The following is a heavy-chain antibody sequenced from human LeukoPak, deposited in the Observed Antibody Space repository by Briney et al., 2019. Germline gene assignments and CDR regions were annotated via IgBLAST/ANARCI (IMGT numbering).Heavy chain of an antibody. CDR3: ARVSPIAVAGSSYYYAMDV. J-gene: IGHJ6*02. CDR1: GGSISNYY. CDR2: IYSSGTT. Sequence: SETLSLTCNVSGGSISNYYWTWIRQPAGKGLEWIGRIYSSGTTTYNPSLKSRVAMSVDTSRNQFSLKLSSVTASDTAVYYCARVSPIAVAGSSYYYAMDVWGQGTTVTVSS. V-gene: IGHV4-4*07. D-gene: IGHD6-19*01.